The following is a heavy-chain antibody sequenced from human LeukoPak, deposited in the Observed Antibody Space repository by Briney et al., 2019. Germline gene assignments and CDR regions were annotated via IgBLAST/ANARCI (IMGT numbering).Heavy chain of an antibody. CDR2: IRYDGSTK. J-gene: IGHJ6*03. Sequence: PGGSLRLSCAASGFTFNSYGMHWVRQAPGKWLQWVAFIRYDGSTKYYADSVKGRFTISRDNSKNTLYLQMNSLRVEDTAVYYCARDPWGDYYDSSGYYPYYMDVWGKGTTVTVSS. CDR3: ARDPWGDYYDSSGYYPYYMDV. CDR1: GFTFNSYG. V-gene: IGHV3-30*02. D-gene: IGHD3-22*01.